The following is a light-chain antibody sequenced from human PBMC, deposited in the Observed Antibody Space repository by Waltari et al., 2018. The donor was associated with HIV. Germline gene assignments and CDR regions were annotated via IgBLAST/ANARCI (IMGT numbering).Light chain of an antibody. CDR3: SSYSKSNSLV. CDR1: SSDVGDYNS. V-gene: IGLV2-14*01. CDR2: EVS. Sequence: QSVLTQPASVSGSPGQSITISCTGASSDVGDYNSVSWYQQSPGQAPKLLIYEVSDRPPGFSNRFSGSKSGNTASLTISGLQPEDESNYYCSSYSKSNSLVFGTGTKVTVL. J-gene: IGLJ1*01.